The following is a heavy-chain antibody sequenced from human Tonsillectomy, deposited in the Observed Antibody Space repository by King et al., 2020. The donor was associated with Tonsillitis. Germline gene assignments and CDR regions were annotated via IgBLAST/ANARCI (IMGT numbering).Heavy chain of an antibody. CDR3: ARGREDIVLMVYGGSDYYYYGMDV. Sequence: VQLVESGGGLVKPGGSLRLSCAASGFTFSDYYMSWIRQAPGKGLEWVSYISSSGSTIYYADSVKGRFTISRDNAKNSLYLQMNSLRAEDTAVYYCARGREDIVLMVYGGSDYYYYGMDVWGQGTTVTVSS. J-gene: IGHJ6*02. CDR1: GFTFSDYY. CDR2: ISSSGSTI. D-gene: IGHD2-8*01. V-gene: IGHV3-11*01.